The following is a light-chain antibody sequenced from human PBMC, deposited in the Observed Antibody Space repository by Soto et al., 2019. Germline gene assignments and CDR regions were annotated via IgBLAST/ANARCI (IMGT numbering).Light chain of an antibody. CDR1: TGGVTSGHY. CDR3: LLHYSGARV. J-gene: IGLJ3*02. Sequence: QAVVTQEPSLSVSPGGTVTLTCASSTGGVTSGHYPYWFQQKPGQAPRTLIYEISVKHSWTPARFSGSLLGGKAALTLSYAQPEDEADYYCLLHYSGARVFGGGTKVTVL. V-gene: IGLV7-46*01. CDR2: EIS.